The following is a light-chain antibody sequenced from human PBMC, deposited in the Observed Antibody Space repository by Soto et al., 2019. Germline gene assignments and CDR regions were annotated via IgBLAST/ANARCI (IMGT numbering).Light chain of an antibody. J-gene: IGKJ5*01. CDR3: MQALQTPIT. CDR2: LGS. V-gene: IGKV2-28*01. CDR1: QSLLHSNGYNY. Sequence: DIVMTQSPLSLPVTPGEPASISFVSIQSLLHSNGYNYLDWYLQKPGQSPQLLIYLGSNRASGVPDRFSGSGSGTDFTLKISRVEAEDVGVYYCMQALQTPITFGQGTRLEI.